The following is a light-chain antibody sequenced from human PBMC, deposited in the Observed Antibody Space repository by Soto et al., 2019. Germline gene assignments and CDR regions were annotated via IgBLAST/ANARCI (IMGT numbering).Light chain of an antibody. CDR3: QQRSDCPST. V-gene: IGKV3-11*01. J-gene: IGKJ4*01. Sequence: EIVLTQSPATLSLSPGERATLSCRASQSVSSYLAWYQQKPGQAPRLLIYDASNRATGIPARFSGSGSGTDFTLTISSLEPDDFAVYYCQQRSDCPSTFGGGTKLQIK. CDR2: DAS. CDR1: QSVSSY.